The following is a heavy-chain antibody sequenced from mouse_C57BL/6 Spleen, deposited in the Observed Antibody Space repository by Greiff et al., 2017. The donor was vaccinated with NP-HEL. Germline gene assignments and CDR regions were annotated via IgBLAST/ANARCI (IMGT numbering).Heavy chain of an antibody. V-gene: IGHV10-3*01. J-gene: IGHJ4*01. CDR1: GFTFNTYA. CDR2: IRSKSSNYAT. Sequence: EVMLVESGGGLVQPKGPLKLSCAASGFTFNTYAMHWVRQAPGKGLEWVARIRSKSSNYATYYADSVKDRFTISRDDSQSMLYLQMNNLKTEDTAMYYCVRDRYYGSSYYAMDYWGQGTSVTVSS. D-gene: IGHD1-1*01. CDR3: VRDRYYGSSYYAMDY.